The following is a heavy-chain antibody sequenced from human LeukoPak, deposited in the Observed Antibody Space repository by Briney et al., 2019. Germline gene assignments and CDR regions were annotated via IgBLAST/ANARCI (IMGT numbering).Heavy chain of an antibody. D-gene: IGHD3-22*01. J-gene: IGHJ3*02. Sequence: PSETLSLTCAVYGGSFSGYNWSWIRQPPGKGLEWIGEINHSGSTNYNPSLKSRVTISVDTSKNQFSLKLSSVTAADTAVYYCARGSSGYYSRGAFDIWGQGTMVTVSS. CDR3: ARGSSGYYSRGAFDI. CDR1: GGSFSGYN. V-gene: IGHV4-34*01. CDR2: INHSGST.